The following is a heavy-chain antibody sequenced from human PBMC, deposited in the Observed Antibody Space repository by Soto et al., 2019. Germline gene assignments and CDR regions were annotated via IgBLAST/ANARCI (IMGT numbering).Heavy chain of an antibody. CDR1: GGTFSRYA. Sequence: XSVKVCCSASGGTFSRYAMSWVRQAPVQGLEWMGGIITIFGTANYSQKFQGRVTITADKSTSTAYMELSTLRSEDTAVYYCARGHIVVVTAILAALDCWGQGTLVTVSS. D-gene: IGHD2-21*02. J-gene: IGHJ4*02. CDR2: IITIFGTA. CDR3: ARGHIVVVTAILAALDC. V-gene: IGHV1-69*06.